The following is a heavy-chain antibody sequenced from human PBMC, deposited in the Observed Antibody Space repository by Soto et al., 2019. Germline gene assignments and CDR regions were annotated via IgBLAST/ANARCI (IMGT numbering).Heavy chain of an antibody. Sequence: ASVKVSCKASGYTFTSYAMHWVRQAPGQRLEWMGWINAGNGNTKYSQKFQGRVTITRDTSASTAYMELSSLRSEDTAVYYCARGGSKTHSGYYDFWSGYYLNGFDYWGQGTLVTVSS. CDR2: INAGNGNT. CDR3: ARGGSKTHSGYYDFWSGYYLNGFDY. CDR1: GYTFTSYA. J-gene: IGHJ4*02. D-gene: IGHD3-3*01. V-gene: IGHV1-3*01.